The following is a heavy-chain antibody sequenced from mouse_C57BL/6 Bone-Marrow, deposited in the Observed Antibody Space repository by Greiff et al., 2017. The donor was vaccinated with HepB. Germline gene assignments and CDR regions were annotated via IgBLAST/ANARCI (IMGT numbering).Heavy chain of an antibody. V-gene: IGHV1-81*01. J-gene: IGHJ1*03. CDR1: GYTFTSYG. Sequence: QVQLQQSGAELARPGASVKLSCKASGYTFTSYGISWVKQRTGQGLEWIGEIYPRSGNTYYNEKFKGKATLTADKSSSTAYMELRSLTSEDSAVYFCARDGYYEGSGYWYFDVSGTGTTVTVSS. CDR3: ARDGYYEGSGYWYFDV. CDR2: IYPRSGNT. D-gene: IGHD2-3*01.